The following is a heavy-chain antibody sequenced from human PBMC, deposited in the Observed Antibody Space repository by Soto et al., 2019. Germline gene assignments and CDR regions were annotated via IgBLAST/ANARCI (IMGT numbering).Heavy chain of an antibody. V-gene: IGHV1-18*01. CDR2: ISAYNGNT. CDR3: ARDQYSSSWEPDAFDI. J-gene: IGHJ3*02. CDR1: GYTFTIYG. Sequence: GASVKVSCKASGYTFTIYGIIWVRQAPGQGLEWMGWISAYNGNTNYAQKLQGRVTMTTDTSTSTAYMELRSLRSDDTAVYYCARDQYSSSWEPDAFDIWGQGTMVTVSS. D-gene: IGHD6-13*01.